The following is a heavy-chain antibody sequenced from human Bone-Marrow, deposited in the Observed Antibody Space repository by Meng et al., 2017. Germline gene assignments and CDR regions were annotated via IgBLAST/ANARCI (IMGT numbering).Heavy chain of an antibody. CDR1: GGSFSGYY. CDR2: INHSGST. V-gene: IGHV4-34*01. CDR3: ARGGYCSGGSCN. Sequence: QVQLQESGPGLVKPSETLSLTCAVYGGSFSGYYWSWIRQPPGKGLEWIGEINHSGSTNYNPSLKSRVTISVDTSKNQFSLKLSSVTAAETAVYYCARGGYCSGGSCNWGQGTLVTVSS. J-gene: IGHJ4*02. D-gene: IGHD2-15*01.